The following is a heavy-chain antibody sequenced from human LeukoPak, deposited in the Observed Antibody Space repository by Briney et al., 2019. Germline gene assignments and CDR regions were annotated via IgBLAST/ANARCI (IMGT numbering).Heavy chain of an antibody. CDR2: LIPIFDTA. CDR1: GGTISSYA. D-gene: IGHD2-2*01. CDR3: ASVNVVVPAAMRGWYFDL. J-gene: IGHJ2*01. Sequence: ASAKVSCKASGGTISSYAISWVRQAPGQGLEWMGGLIPIFDTANYAQKFQGRVTITADESTSTAYMELSSLRSEDTAVYYCASVNVVVPAAMRGWYFDLWGRRTLVTVSS. V-gene: IGHV1-69*01.